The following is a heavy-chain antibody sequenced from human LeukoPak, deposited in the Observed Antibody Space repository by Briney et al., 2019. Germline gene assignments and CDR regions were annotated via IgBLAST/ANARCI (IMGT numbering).Heavy chain of an antibody. V-gene: IGHV3-23*01. D-gene: IGHD6-13*01. CDR3: AKDRGKSSSCLDY. CDR1: EFTFSSYA. CDR2: ISGSGDNT. Sequence: PGGSLRLSCVASEFTFSSYAMTWVRQAPGKGLEWVSSISGSGDNTHYADSVKGRFTISRDNSKNTLYLQMNSLRAEDTAVYYCAKDRGKSSSCLDYWGQGTLVTVSS. J-gene: IGHJ4*02.